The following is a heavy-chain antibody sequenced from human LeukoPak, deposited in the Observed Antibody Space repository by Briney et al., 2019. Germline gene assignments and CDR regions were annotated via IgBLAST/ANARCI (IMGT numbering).Heavy chain of an antibody. CDR1: GFTFSSYA. CDR2: ISATGGST. D-gene: IGHD1-26*01. Sequence: PGGSLRLSCAASGFTFSSYAMSWVRQAPGKGLEWVSAISATGGSTYYADSVKGRFTISRDNSKNTLYLQVNSLRVEDTAVYYCATFLREEGATWGIEPFDCWGQGTLVTVSS. J-gene: IGHJ4*02. CDR3: ATFLREEGATWGIEPFDC. V-gene: IGHV3-23*01.